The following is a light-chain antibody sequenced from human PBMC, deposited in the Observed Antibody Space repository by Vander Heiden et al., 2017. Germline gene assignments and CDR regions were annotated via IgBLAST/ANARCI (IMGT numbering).Light chain of an antibody. CDR1: SSNIGAGYD. CDR2: GNS. V-gene: IGLV1-40*01. Sequence: QSVLTQPPSVSAAPGQRVTISCTGSSSNIGAGYDVHWYQQLPGTAPKLLIYGNSNRPSGVPDRFSGSKSGTSASLAITGLQAEDEADYYCQSYDSSLSGFGVFGGGTKLTVL. CDR3: QSYDSSLSGFGV. J-gene: IGLJ2*01.